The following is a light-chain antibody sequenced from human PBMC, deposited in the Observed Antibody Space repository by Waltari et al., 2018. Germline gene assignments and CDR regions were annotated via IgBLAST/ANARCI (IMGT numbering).Light chain of an antibody. CDR3: SSYISSDTLEL. J-gene: IGLJ2*01. CDR1: SSDVGGYNY. Sequence: HSALTQPASVSGSLGQSITISCTGTSSDVGGYNYVSWYQQHPGKAPKLMIYDVSNRPSGVSNRFSGSKSGNTASLTISGLQAEDEADYYCSSYISSDTLELFGGGTSLTVL. CDR2: DVS. V-gene: IGLV2-14*03.